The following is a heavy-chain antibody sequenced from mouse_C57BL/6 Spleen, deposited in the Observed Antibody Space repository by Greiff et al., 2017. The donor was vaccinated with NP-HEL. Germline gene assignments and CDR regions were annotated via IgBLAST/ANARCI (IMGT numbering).Heavy chain of an antibody. V-gene: IGHV1-7*01. CDR2: INPSSGYT. CDR1: GYTFTSYW. D-gene: IGHD1-1*01. CDR3: AREDYGSQYYFDY. Sequence: QVQLKESGAELAKPGASVKLSCKAFGYTFTSYWMHWVKQRPGQGLEWIGYINPSSGYTKYNQKFKDKATLTADKSSSTAYMQLSSLTYEDSAVYYCAREDYGSQYYFDYWGQGTTLTVSS. J-gene: IGHJ2*01.